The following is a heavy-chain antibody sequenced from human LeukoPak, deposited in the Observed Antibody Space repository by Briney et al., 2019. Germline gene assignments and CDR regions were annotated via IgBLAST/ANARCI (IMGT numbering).Heavy chain of an antibody. V-gene: IGHV4-4*07. J-gene: IGHJ4*02. CDR3: ALLGSSALDY. D-gene: IGHD3-22*01. Sequence: PSETLSLTCTVSGDSISSYYFNWIRQPAGKGLEWLGRIYTSGTTYYNPSLKSRLTMSVDTSKNQFSLKLRSVTAADTALYFCALLGSSALDYWGQGVLVTVS. CDR1: GDSISSYY. CDR2: IYTSGTT.